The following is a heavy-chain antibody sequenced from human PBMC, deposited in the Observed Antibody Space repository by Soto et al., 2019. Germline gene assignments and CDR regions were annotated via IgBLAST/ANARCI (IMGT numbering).Heavy chain of an antibody. D-gene: IGHD4-17*01. V-gene: IGHV4-59*01. CDR2: VYYSGST. CDR3: ARGLMTTVTTWWFDP. Sequence: PSETLSLTCTVSGGSISSYYWSWIRQPPGKGLEWIGYVYYSGSTNYNPSLKSRVTISVDTSKNQFSLKLSSVTAADTAVYYCARGLMTTVTTWWFDPWGQGTLVTVSS. CDR1: GGSISSYY. J-gene: IGHJ5*02.